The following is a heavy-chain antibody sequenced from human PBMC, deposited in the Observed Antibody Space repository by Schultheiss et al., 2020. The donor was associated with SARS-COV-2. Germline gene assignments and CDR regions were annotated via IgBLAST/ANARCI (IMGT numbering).Heavy chain of an antibody. Sequence: GGSLRLSCAASGFTFSDYYMSWIRQAPGKGLEWVSYISSSSSYTNYADSVKGRFTISRDNAKNSLYLQMNSLRAEDTAVYYCATEMATTSYYFDYWGQGTLVTVSS. V-gene: IGHV3-11*06. CDR1: GFTFSDYY. J-gene: IGHJ4*02. CDR3: ATEMATTSYYFDY. CDR2: ISSSSSYT. D-gene: IGHD5-24*01.